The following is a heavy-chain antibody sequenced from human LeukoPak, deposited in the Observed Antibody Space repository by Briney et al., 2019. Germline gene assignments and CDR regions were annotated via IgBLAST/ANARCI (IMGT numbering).Heavy chain of an antibody. Sequence: PGGSLRLSCAASGFTFSSYAMSWVRQAPGKGLEWVSAISDSGGNTYYADSVKGRFTISRDNSKNTLYLQMNGLRAEDTAVYYCAKRIYATSGYREGGQGTLVTVSS. CDR1: GFTFSSYA. CDR2: ISDSGGNT. J-gene: IGHJ4*02. V-gene: IGHV3-23*01. CDR3: AKRIYATSGYRE. D-gene: IGHD3-22*01.